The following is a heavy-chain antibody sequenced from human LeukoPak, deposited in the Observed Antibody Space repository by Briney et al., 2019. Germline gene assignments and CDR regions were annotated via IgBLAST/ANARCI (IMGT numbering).Heavy chain of an antibody. CDR1: GFTFSDYY. Sequence: GGSLRLSCAASGFTFSDYYMSWIRQAPGKGLEWVAVIWYDGSNKYYADSVKGRFTISRDNSKNTLYLRMNSLRAEDTAVYYCARGESGWYYYYYGMDVWGQGTTVTVSS. CDR2: IWYDGSNK. V-gene: IGHV3-33*08. D-gene: IGHD6-19*01. CDR3: ARGESGWYYYYYGMDV. J-gene: IGHJ6*02.